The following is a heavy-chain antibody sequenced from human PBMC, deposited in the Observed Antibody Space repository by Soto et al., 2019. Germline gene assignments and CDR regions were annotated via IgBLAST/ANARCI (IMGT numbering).Heavy chain of an antibody. CDR3: ARGGGRRDGYNVPGWFDY. CDR1: GFTFSNYW. CDR2: IKQDGCEI. V-gene: IGHV3-7*05. Sequence: EVQLVESGGGLVQPGGSLRLSCAASGFTFSNYWMSWVRQAPGKGLEWVANIKQDGCEIYYVDSVKGRFTISRHNAKNSLYLQMNSLRAEDTAVYYCARGGGRRDGYNVPGWFDYWGQGTLVTVGS. D-gene: IGHD5-12*01. J-gene: IGHJ4*02.